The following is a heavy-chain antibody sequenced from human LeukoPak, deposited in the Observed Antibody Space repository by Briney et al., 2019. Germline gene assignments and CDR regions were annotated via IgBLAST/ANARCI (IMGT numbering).Heavy chain of an antibody. J-gene: IGHJ6*02. CDR1: GFTFSNYW. V-gene: IGHV3-7*01. D-gene: IGHD4-11*01. Sequence: GGSLRLSCVASGFTFSNYWMSWVRQAPGKGLEWVANIKQDGSEIYYVGSVKGRFTISRDNAKTSLYLQMNSLRAEDTAMYYCARGVNRPNYYYYGMDVWGQGTTVTVSS. CDR3: ARGVNRPNYYYYGMDV. CDR2: IKQDGSEI.